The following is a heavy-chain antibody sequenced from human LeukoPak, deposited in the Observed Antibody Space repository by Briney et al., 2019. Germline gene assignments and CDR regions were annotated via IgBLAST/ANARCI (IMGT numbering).Heavy chain of an antibody. J-gene: IGHJ6*02. CDR1: GFTFSNYW. V-gene: IGHV3-7*01. D-gene: IGHD4-11*01. Sequence: GGSLRLSCVASGFTFSNYWMSWVRQAPGKGLEWVANIKQDGSEIYYVGSVKGRFTISRDNAKTSLYLQMNSLRAEDTAMYYCARGVNRPNYYYYGMDVWGQGTTVTVSS. CDR3: ARGVNRPNYYYYGMDV. CDR2: IKQDGSEI.